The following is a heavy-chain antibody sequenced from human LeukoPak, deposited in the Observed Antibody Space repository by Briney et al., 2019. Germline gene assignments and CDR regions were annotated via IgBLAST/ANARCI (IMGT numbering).Heavy chain of an antibody. CDR1: GYSFTSYW. V-gene: IGHV5-51*07. J-gene: IGHJ6*02. Sequence: GSLKISCKGSGYSFTSYWIGWVHQMPGKGLEWMGIIYPGDSDTRYSPSLQGQVTFSADKSISTAYLQWSSLKASDTAMYYCAREGSSSGANYYGMDVWGQGTTVTVSS. CDR3: AREGSSSGANYYGMDV. CDR2: IYPGDSDT. D-gene: IGHD6-19*01.